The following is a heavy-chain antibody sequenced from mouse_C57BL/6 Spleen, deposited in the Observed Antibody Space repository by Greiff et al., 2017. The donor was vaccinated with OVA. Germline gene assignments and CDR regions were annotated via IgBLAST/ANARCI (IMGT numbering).Heavy chain of an antibody. CDR2: ISSGSSTI. V-gene: IGHV5-17*01. CDR1: GFTFSDYG. D-gene: IGHD1-1*02. Sequence: VQLQQSGGGLVKPGGSLKLSCAASGFTFSDYGMHWVRQAPEKGLEWVAYISSGSSTIYYADTVKGRFTISRDNAKNTLFLQMTSLRSEDTAMYYCARGGNHYAMDYWGQGTSVTVSS. J-gene: IGHJ4*01. CDR3: ARGGNHYAMDY.